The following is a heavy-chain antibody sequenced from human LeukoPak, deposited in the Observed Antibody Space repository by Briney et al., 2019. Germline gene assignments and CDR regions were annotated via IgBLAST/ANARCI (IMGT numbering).Heavy chain of an antibody. CDR3: ARLRGHPGYCSGGSCYSRDY. V-gene: IGHV4-34*01. J-gene: IGHJ4*02. D-gene: IGHD2-15*01. CDR1: GGSLSNYY. CDR2: INHSGST. Sequence: SETLSLTCAVYGGSLSNYYWSWIRQPPGKGLEWIGEINHSGSTNYNPSLKSRVTISVDTSKNQFSLKLSSVTAADTAVYYCARLRGHPGYCSGGSCYSRDYWGQGTLVTVSS.